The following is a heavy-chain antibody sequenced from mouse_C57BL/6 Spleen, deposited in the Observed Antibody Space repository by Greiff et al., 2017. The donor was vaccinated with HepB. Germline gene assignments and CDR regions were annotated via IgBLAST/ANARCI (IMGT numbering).Heavy chain of an antibody. CDR1: GYTFTSYW. Sequence: QVQLQQPGAELVKPGASVKLSCKASGYTFTSYWMHWVKQRPGQGLEWIGMIHPNSGSTNYNEKFKSKATLTVDKSSSTAYMQLSSLTSEDSAVYYSARGNWDDYAMDYWGQGTSVTVSS. V-gene: IGHV1-64*01. CDR2: IHPNSGST. CDR3: ARGNWDDYAMDY. J-gene: IGHJ4*01. D-gene: IGHD4-1*01.